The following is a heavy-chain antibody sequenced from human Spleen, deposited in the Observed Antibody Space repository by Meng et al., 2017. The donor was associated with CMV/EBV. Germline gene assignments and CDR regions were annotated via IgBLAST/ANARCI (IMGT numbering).Heavy chain of an antibody. D-gene: IGHD5-18*01. CDR3: TSNPAARGYSYGYYFDY. CDR1: GFTFSGSA. CDR2: IRSKANSYAT. V-gene: IGHV3-73*01. J-gene: IGHJ4*02. Sequence: GGSLRLSCAASGFTFSGSAMHWVRQASGKGLEWVGRIRSKANSYATAYAASVKGRFTISRDDSKNTAYLQMNSLKTEDTAVYYCTSNPAARGYSYGYYFDYWGQGTLVTVSS.